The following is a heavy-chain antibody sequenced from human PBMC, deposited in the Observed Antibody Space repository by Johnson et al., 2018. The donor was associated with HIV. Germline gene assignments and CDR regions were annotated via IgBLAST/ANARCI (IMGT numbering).Heavy chain of an antibody. D-gene: IGHD6-19*01. CDR2: LSYAGTNE. CDR1: GFSFNSYA. CDR3: ARIPGSGWEHDGFDL. V-gene: IGHV3-30*04. Sequence: QVQLVESGGGVVQPGRSLRLSCAASGFSFNSYAMHWVRQAPGKGLEWVAVLSYAGTNEYYADSVKGRSTISRDNVKNSLYLQINSLRVEDTAVYYCARIPGSGWEHDGFDLWGQGTMVTVSS. J-gene: IGHJ3*01.